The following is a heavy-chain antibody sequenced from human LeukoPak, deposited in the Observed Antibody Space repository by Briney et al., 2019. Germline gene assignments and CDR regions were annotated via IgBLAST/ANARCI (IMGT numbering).Heavy chain of an antibody. D-gene: IGHD1-26*01. Sequence: GGSLRLSCAASGFTFSSYDMHWVRQATGKGLEWVSAIGTAGDTYYPGSVKGRFTISRENAKNSLYLQMNSLRAGGTAVYYCARGSGSYWYFDLWGRGTLVTVSS. J-gene: IGHJ2*01. CDR1: GFTFSSYD. CDR2: IGTAGDT. CDR3: ARGSGSYWYFDL. V-gene: IGHV3-13*01.